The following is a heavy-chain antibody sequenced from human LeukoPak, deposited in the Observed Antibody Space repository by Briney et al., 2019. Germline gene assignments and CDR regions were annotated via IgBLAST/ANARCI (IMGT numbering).Heavy chain of an antibody. CDR2: ISVSGGSA. V-gene: IGHV3-23*01. J-gene: IGHJ3*02. CDR1: VFTFSSYA. D-gene: IGHD3-16*02. Sequence: GGSLRLSCAASVFTFSSYAMSRVRQAPGKGLEWGSAISVSGGSAYYADSVKGRFTISRDNSKNTLYLQMNSLRAEDTAVYYCAKSVMITFGGVIGAFDIWGQGTMVTVSS. CDR3: AKSVMITFGGVIGAFDI.